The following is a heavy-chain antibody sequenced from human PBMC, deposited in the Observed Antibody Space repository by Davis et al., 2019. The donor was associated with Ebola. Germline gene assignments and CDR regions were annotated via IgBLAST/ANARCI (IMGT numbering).Heavy chain of an antibody. J-gene: IGHJ4*02. Sequence: PAGSLSLSCAASAFTISSYAMHWVRQAPGKGLEWVAVISYDGSNKYYADSVKGRFTISRDNSKNTLYLQMNSLRAEDTAVYYCARISRGKDIVVVVAAAFDYWGQGTLVTVSS. V-gene: IGHV3-30*04. CDR1: AFTISSYA. CDR2: ISYDGSNK. CDR3: ARISRGKDIVVVVAAAFDY. D-gene: IGHD2-15*01.